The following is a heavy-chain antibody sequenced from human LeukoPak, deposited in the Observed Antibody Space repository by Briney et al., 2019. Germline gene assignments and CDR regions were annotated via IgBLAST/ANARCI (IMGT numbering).Heavy chain of an antibody. V-gene: IGHV4-34*01. CDR2: INHSGST. J-gene: IGHJ5*02. Sequence: ASETLSLTCSVSGVSIRSYSWSWIRQPPGKGLEWIGEINHSGSTNYNPSLKSRVTISVDTSKNQFSLKLSSVTAADTAVYYCARVGHLEPPWGQGTLVTVSS. CDR3: ARVGHLEPP. CDR1: GVSIRSYS. D-gene: IGHD1-14*01.